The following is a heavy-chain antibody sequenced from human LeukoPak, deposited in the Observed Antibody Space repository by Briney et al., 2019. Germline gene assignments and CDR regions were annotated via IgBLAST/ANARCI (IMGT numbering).Heavy chain of an antibody. Sequence: GGSLRLSCVGSGFTFSNHQMNWVRQAPGKGLEWVAKIKQDGGEKHYVDSVKGRFTISRDNAKNSLYLQMTSLRVEDTAIYYCARWNYVPGGWALDCWGQGALVTVSS. CDR2: IKQDGGEK. CDR1: GFTFSNHQ. D-gene: IGHD3-10*02. V-gene: IGHV3-7*05. J-gene: IGHJ4*02. CDR3: ARWNYVPGGWALDC.